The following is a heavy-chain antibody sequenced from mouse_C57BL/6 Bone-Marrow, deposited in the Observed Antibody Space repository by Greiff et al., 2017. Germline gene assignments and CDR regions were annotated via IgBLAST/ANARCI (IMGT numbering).Heavy chain of an antibody. V-gene: IGHV2-5*01. J-gene: IGHJ3*01. D-gene: IGHD2-5*01. CDR2: IWRGGST. CDR3: ATAYYSNYGLAY. Sequence: QVQLKESGPGLVQPSQSLSITCTVSGFSLTSYGVHWVRQSPGKGLEWLGVIWRGGSTDYNAAFMSRLSITKDNSKSHVFFKMNSQQADDTAIYYCATAYYSNYGLAYWGQGTLVTVAA. CDR1: GFSLTSYG.